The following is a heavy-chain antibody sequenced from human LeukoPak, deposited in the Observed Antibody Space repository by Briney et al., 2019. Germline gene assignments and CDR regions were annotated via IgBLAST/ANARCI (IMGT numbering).Heavy chain of an antibody. Sequence: PGGSLRLSCAASGFTFSSYAMHWVRQAPGKGLEYVSAISSNGGSTYYANSVKGRFTISRDNSKNTLYLQMGSLRAEDMAVYYCARDLLTGYGDYGGGAFDIWGQGTMVTVSS. CDR1: GFTFSSYA. V-gene: IGHV3-64*01. D-gene: IGHD4-17*01. J-gene: IGHJ3*02. CDR3: ARDLLTGYGDYGGGAFDI. CDR2: ISSNGGST.